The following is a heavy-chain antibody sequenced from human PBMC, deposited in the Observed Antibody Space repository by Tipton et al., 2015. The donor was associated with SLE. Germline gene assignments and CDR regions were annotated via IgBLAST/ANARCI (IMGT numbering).Heavy chain of an antibody. CDR2: IYHTGST. J-gene: IGHJ3*02. D-gene: IGHD6-13*01. V-gene: IGHV4-30-2*01. CDR3: ARAGDSRDFDGFDI. CDR1: GGSISSGASS. Sequence: TLSLTCTVSGGSISSGASSWSWIRQPPWKGLEWMGYIYHTGSTYNNPSLKSRVTISVDRSKNQFSLKLSSVTAADTAVYYCARAGDSRDFDGFDIWGQGTMVTVSS.